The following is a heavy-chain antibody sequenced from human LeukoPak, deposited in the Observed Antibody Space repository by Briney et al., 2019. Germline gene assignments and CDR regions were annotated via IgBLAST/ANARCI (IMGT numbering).Heavy chain of an antibody. CDR1: GFSVSSNY. CDR2: IYSGGST. Sequence: GGSLRLSCAASGFSVSSNYMNWVRQAPGKGLEWVSVIYSGGSTDYADSVKGRFTISRDNSKNTLYLQMNSLRAEDTAVYYCGRGQGSRYCTNGVCYWFDPWGQGTLVTVSS. CDR3: GRGQGSRYCTNGVCYWFDP. D-gene: IGHD2-8*01. V-gene: IGHV3-53*01. J-gene: IGHJ5*02.